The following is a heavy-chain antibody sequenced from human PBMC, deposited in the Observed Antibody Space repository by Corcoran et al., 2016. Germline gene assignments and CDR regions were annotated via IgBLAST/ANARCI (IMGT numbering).Heavy chain of an antibody. CDR2: INPNTGAT. CDR1: GYTFADYY. D-gene: IGHD2-21*02. V-gene: IGHV1-2*02. Sequence: QVQVVQSGAEVKNPGASVKVSCKASGYTFADYYLHWVWQAPGRGLEWMGWINPNTGATNYAQKFQGRVTMTRDTSISTAYMDLSRLRSDDTAVYYCARDQRRYCGGDCSFDYWGQGTLVTVSS. J-gene: IGHJ4*02. CDR3: ARDQRRYCGGDCSFDY.